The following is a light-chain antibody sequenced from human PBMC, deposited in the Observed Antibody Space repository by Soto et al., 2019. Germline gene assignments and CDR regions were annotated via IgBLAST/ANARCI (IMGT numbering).Light chain of an antibody. J-gene: IGLJ1*01. CDR3: CSYAGSSTLV. CDR2: EVS. V-gene: IGLV2-23*02. Sequence: QSALTQPASVSGSPGQSITISCTGTSSDVGSYNLVSWYQHHPGKAPKLMIYEVSKRPSGVSNRFSGSKSRNTASLTISGLQAEDEADYYCCSYAGSSTLVFGTGTKLTVL. CDR1: SSDVGSYNL.